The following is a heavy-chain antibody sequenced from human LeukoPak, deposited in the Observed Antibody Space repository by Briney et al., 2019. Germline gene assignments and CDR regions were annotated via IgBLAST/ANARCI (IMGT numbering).Heavy chain of an antibody. CDR2: IYYSGST. CDR1: GGSISSGDYY. Sequence: SETLSLTCTVSGGSISSGDYYWSWIRQPPGKGLELIGYIYYSGSTYYNPSLKSRVTISVDTSKNQFSLKLSSVTAADTAVYYCARVLAVFGVVIPRYYFDYWGQGTLVTVSS. J-gene: IGHJ4*02. V-gene: IGHV4-30-4*08. CDR3: ARVLAVFGVVIPRYYFDY. D-gene: IGHD3-3*01.